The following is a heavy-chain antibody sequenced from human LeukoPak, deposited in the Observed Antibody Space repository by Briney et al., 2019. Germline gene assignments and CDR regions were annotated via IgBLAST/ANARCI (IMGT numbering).Heavy chain of an antibody. D-gene: IGHD2-2*01. V-gene: IGHV1-58*01. CDR2: IVVGSGNT. J-gene: IGHJ6*02. CDR3: AAGGQDIVVVPAAYYYYYGMDV. Sequence: GASVKVSCKASGFTFTSSAVQWVRQARGQRLEWIGWIVVGSGNTNYAQKFQERVTITRDMSTSTAYMELSSLRSEDTAVYYCAAGGQDIVVVPAAYYYYYGMDVWGQGTTVTASS. CDR1: GFTFTSSA.